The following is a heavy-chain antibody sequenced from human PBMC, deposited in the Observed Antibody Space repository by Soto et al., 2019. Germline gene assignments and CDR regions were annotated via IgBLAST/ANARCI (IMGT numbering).Heavy chain of an antibody. D-gene: IGHD3-9*01. J-gene: IGHJ5*02. CDR2: MNPNSGNT. CDR3: ARGHDIFTGYCRGVDP. V-gene: IGHV1-8*01. CDR1: GYTFTSYD. Sequence: QVQLVQSGAEVKKPGASVKVSCKASGYTFTSYDINWVRQATGQGLEWMGWMNPNSGNTGYAQKFQGRVTMTRNTPKSTAYMELRSLRSEDRAVYYCARGHDIFTGYCRGVDPLGQGALVTVSS.